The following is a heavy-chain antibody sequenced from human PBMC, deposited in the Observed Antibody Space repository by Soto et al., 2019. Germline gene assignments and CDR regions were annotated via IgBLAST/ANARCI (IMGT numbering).Heavy chain of an antibody. CDR2: IIGSVGST. D-gene: IGHD3-22*01. V-gene: IGHV3-23*01. CDR3: AKDSRTMIVETFDY. Sequence: VQLLQSGGGLEKPGGSLRLSCAASGFTFSNYAMSWVRQAPGKGLEWVAAIIGSVGSTYYAESVKGRFTISNDNSKNTLNLQVNSLRAEDTDVYYCAKDSRTMIVETFDYWRQGPLVTVSS. J-gene: IGHJ4*02. CDR1: GFTFSNYA.